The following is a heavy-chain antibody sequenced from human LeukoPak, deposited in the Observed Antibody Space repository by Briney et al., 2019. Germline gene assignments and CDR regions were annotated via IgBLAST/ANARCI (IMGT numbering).Heavy chain of an antibody. CDR1: GFTFSSYW. D-gene: IGHD6-13*01. V-gene: IGHV3-7*01. CDR3: ARDAYTKLAAAGAQADY. CDR2: IKQDRSEK. J-gene: IGHJ4*02. Sequence: GGSLRLSCAASGFTFSSYWMSWVRQAPGKGLEWVANIKQDRSEKYYVDSVKGRFTISRDNAKNSLYLQMNSLRAEDTAVYYCARDAYTKLAAAGAQADYWGQGTLVTVSS.